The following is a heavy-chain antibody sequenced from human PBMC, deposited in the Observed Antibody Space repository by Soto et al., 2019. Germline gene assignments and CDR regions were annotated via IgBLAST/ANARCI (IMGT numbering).Heavy chain of an antibody. V-gene: IGHV3-23*01. D-gene: IGHD6-19*01. Sequence: EVPLLESGGGLVQPGGSLRLSCAASGFPFSRCAMNWVRQAPGKGLEWVSTISHSDHSTYYSDSVKGRFTVSRDNSENTLYLEIHSLRAEDTAIYYCAKRGGDSGWGDFDSWGQGTLVTVSS. CDR2: ISHSDHST. CDR1: GFPFSRCA. J-gene: IGHJ4*02. CDR3: AKRGGDSGWGDFDS.